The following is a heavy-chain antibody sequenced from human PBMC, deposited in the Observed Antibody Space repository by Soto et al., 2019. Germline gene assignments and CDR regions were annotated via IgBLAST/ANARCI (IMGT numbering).Heavy chain of an antibody. Sequence: SETLSLTCTVSGGSISSSSYYWGWIRQPPGKGLEWIGSIYYSGSTYYNPSLKSRVTISVDTSKNQFSLKLSSVTAADTAVYYCARGYSNYVHYWGQGTLVTVSS. CDR2: IYYSGST. D-gene: IGHD4-4*01. CDR1: GGSISSSSYY. V-gene: IGHV4-39*01. CDR3: ARGYSNYVHY. J-gene: IGHJ4*02.